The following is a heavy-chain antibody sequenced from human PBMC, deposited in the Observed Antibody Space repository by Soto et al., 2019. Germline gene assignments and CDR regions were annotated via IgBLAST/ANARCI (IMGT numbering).Heavy chain of an antibody. V-gene: IGHV3-53*01. J-gene: IGHJ4*02. CDR2: IYGGGST. CDR3: AREAGPLDC. CDR1: GFSVSSNY. Sequence: RLSCAASGFSVSSNYMSWVRQAPGKGLEWVSVIYGGGSTNYADSVKGRFTISRDSSKNTLYLQMNSLRAEDTAVYYCAREAGPLDCWGQGTLVTVSS.